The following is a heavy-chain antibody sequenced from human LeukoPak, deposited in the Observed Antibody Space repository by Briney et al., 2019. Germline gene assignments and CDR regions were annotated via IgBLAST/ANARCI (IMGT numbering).Heavy chain of an antibody. Sequence: ASVKVSCEASQYALTCHYMHWVRQAPGQGLEWMGLIYPNNGDTNSAQKFQGRVTMTRDMSIDTAYMELRRLRSDDTAVYYCAREAFYFGSGSTAFDYWGQGTLFTVSS. V-gene: IGHV1-2*02. CDR3: AREAFYFGSGSTAFDY. CDR2: IYPNNGDT. CDR1: QYALTCHY. J-gene: IGHJ4*02. D-gene: IGHD3-22*01.